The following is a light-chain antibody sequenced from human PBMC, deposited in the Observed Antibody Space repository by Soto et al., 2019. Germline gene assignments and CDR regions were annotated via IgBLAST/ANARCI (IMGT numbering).Light chain of an antibody. CDR2: GAS. J-gene: IGKJ2*01. CDR3: QQYSSSPNT. CDR1: QSVSSSY. V-gene: IGKV3-20*01. Sequence: EIVLTQSPGTLSLSPGERATLSCRASQSVSSSYLAWYQQKPGKAPRLLIYGASSRPTGIPDRFSGSGSGTDFTLTISRLEPEDFAVYYCQQYSSSPNTFGKETKLEIK.